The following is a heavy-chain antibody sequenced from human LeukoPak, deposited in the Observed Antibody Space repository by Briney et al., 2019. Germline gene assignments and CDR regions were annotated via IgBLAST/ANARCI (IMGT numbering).Heavy chain of an antibody. D-gene: IGHD1-26*01. CDR1: GGSISSYY. J-gene: IGHJ3*02. V-gene: IGHV4-59*01. CDR2: IYYSGST. Sequence: SETLSLTCTVSGGSISSYYWSWIRQPPGKGLEWIGYIYYSGSTNYNPSLKSRVTISVDTSKNQFSLKLSSVTAADTAVYYCARFEYVVGATGAFDIWGQGTMVTVSS. CDR3: ARFEYVVGATGAFDI.